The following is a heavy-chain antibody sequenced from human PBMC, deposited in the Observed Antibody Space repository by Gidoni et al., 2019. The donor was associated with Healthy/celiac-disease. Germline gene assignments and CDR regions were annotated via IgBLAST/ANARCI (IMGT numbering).Heavy chain of an antibody. CDR2: INHSGST. Sequence: QVQLQQWGAGLLKPSETLSPTCAVHGGSFSGYYWSWIRQPPGKGLEWIGEINHSGSTNYNPSLKSRVTISVDTSKNQFSLKLSSVTAADTAVYYCARGYSYGYGGSYYYYYGMDVWGQGTTVTVSS. J-gene: IGHJ6*02. CDR3: ARGYSYGYGGSYYYYYGMDV. V-gene: IGHV4-34*01. D-gene: IGHD5-18*01. CDR1: GGSFSGYY.